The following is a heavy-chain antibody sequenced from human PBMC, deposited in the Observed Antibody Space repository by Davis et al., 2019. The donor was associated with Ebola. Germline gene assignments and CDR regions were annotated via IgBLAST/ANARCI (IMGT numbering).Heavy chain of an antibody. V-gene: IGHV4-31*03. J-gene: IGHJ5*02. CDR3: ARGSVAAAGLTNWFDP. CDR2: IYYSGST. Sequence: SETLSLTCTVSGGSIRSSSYYWGWIRQHPGKGLEWIGYIYYSGSTYYNPSLKSRVTISVDTSKNQFSLKLSSVTAADTAVYYCARGSVAAAGLTNWFDPWGQGTLVTVSS. CDR1: GGSIRSSSYY. D-gene: IGHD6-13*01.